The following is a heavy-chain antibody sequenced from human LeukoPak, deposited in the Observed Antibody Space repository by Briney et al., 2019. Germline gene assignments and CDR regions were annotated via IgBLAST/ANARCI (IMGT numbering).Heavy chain of an antibody. D-gene: IGHD5-12*01. CDR3: ARDYQYSGHMGYFDY. V-gene: IGHV1-69*04. CDR1: GGTFSSYA. Sequence: SVKVSCKASGGTFSSYAISWVRQAPGQGLEWMGRIIPILGIANYAQKFQGRVTITADKSTSTVYMELSSLRSEDTAVYYCARDYQYSGHMGYFDYWGQGTPVTVSS. CDR2: IIPILGIA. J-gene: IGHJ4*02.